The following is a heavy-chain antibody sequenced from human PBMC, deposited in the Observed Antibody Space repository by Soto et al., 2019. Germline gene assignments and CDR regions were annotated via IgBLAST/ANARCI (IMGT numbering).Heavy chain of an antibody. CDR2: INHSGST. Sequence: ETLSLTCAVYGGSFSGYYWSWIRQPPGKGLEWIGEINHSGSTNYNPSLKSRVTISVDTSKNQFSLKLSSVTAADTAVYYCARAPKLTYYDILTGYYTPYYFDYWGQGTLVTVSS. D-gene: IGHD3-9*01. CDR1: GGSFSGYY. J-gene: IGHJ4*02. V-gene: IGHV4-34*01. CDR3: ARAPKLTYYDILTGYYTPYYFDY.